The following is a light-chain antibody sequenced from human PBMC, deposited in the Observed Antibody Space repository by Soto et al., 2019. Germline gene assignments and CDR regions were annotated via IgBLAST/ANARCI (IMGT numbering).Light chain of an antibody. J-gene: IGKJ4*01. CDR1: QGISTY. CDR2: GAS. V-gene: IGKV1-17*03. Sequence: DIQMTQSPSVISASVGDRVTITCRASQGISTYLAWFQQKPGKVPQRLIYGASSLQSGVPSRFSGSGSGTEFTLTISSLQTEDFAMYYCLQHDGYPLTFGGGTKVDIK. CDR3: LQHDGYPLT.